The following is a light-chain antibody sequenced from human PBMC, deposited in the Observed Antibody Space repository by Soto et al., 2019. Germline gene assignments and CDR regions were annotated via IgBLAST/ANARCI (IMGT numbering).Light chain of an antibody. V-gene: IGLV2-14*03. CDR1: SSDIGGLYNY. CDR3: SAYSSGATHVV. CDR2: DVN. Sequence: QSALTQPASVSGSPGQSINISCTGTSSDIGGLYNYVSWYQQHPGKAPKLLIYDVNDRPSGVSDRFSGSKSGNTASLTISGLQAEDEADYFCSAYSSGATHVVFGGGTKLTVL. J-gene: IGLJ2*01.